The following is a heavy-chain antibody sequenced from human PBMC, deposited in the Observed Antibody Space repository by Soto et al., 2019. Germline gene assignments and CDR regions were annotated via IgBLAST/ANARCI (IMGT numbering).Heavy chain of an antibody. CDR1: GGSFSGYY. D-gene: IGHD3-3*01. CDR2: INHSGST. Sequence: ETLSLTCAVYGGSFSGYYWSWIRQPPGKGLEWIGEINHSGSTNYNPSLKSRVTISVDTSKNQFSLKLSSVTAADTAVYYCARGKLGYDFWSGYYVIEYFDYWGQGTLVTVSS. CDR3: ARGKLGYDFWSGYYVIEYFDY. V-gene: IGHV4-34*01. J-gene: IGHJ4*02.